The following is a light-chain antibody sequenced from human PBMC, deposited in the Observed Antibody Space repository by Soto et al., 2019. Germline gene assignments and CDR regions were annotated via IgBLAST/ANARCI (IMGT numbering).Light chain of an antibody. V-gene: IGLV2-8*01. CDR1: SSDVGGYNF. CDR2: EVN. J-gene: IGLJ1*01. Sequence: QSALTQPPSASGSPGQSVAVSCTGTSSDVGGYNFVSWYQHHPGKAPKLLIFEVNKRPSGVPDRFSGSKSGNTASLTITGLQAEDEADYYCQSYDRSLSGSFFGTGTKLTVL. CDR3: QSYDRSLSGSF.